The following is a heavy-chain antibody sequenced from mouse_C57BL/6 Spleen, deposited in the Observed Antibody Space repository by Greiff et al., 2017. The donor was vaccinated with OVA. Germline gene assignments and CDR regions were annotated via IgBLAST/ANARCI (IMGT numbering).Heavy chain of an antibody. D-gene: IGHD6-1*01. Sequence: EVQRVESGGGLVQPGGSLSLSCAASGFTFTDYYMSWVRQPPGKALEWLGFIRNKANGYTTEYSASVKGRFTISRDNSQSILYLQMNALRAEDSATYYCARSNLYYYAMDYWGQGTSVTVSS. CDR1: GFTFTDYY. V-gene: IGHV7-3*01. J-gene: IGHJ4*01. CDR3: ARSNLYYYAMDY. CDR2: IRNKANGYTT.